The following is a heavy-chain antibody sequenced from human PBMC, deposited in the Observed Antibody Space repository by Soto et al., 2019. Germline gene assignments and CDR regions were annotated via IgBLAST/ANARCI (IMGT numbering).Heavy chain of an antibody. V-gene: IGHV1-3*01. D-gene: IGHD2-2*01. Sequence: QVQLVQSGAEVKKPGASVKVSCKASGYTFTSYAMHWVRQAPGQRLEWMGWINAGNGNTKYSQKFQGRVTITRDTSASTAYMELSSMRSEDTAVYYCARDTRYCSSTSCYAGKAFDIWGKGKMVTVSS. CDR1: GYTFTSYA. J-gene: IGHJ3*02. CDR2: INAGNGNT. CDR3: ARDTRYCSSTSCYAGKAFDI.